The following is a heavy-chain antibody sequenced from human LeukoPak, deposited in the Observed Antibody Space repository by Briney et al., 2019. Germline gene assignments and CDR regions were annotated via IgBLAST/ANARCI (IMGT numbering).Heavy chain of an antibody. J-gene: IGHJ5*02. D-gene: IGHD6-19*01. CDR1: GFTFSSYW. V-gene: IGHV3-74*01. CDR3: ARALAVAGTGGFDP. Sequence: GGSLRLSCAASGFTFSSYWMHWVRQAPGRGLVWVSRINSDGSSTSYADSVKGRFTISRDNAKNTLYLQMNSLRADDTAVYYCARALAVAGTGGFDPWGQGTLVTVSS. CDR2: INSDGSST.